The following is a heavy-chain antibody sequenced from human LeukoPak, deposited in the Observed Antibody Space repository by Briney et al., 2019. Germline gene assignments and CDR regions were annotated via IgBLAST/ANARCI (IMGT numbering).Heavy chain of an antibody. CDR2: IYHSGST. CDR3: ARDARTPY. V-gene: IGHV4-38-2*02. D-gene: IGHD1-14*01. Sequence: SETLSLTCTVSGYSISSGYYWDWIRQPPGKGLEWIGSIYHSGSTYYNPSLKSRVTISVDTSKNQFSLKLSSVTAADTAVYYCARDARTPYWGQGTLSPSPQ. J-gene: IGHJ4*02. CDR1: GYSISSGYY.